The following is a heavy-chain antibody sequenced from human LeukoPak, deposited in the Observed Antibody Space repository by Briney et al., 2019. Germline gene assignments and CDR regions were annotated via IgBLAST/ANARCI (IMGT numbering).Heavy chain of an antibody. CDR3: AKDYYGSRSLFDF. D-gene: IGHD3-10*01. J-gene: IGHJ4*02. CDR2: ITDTGGTT. Sequence: PGGSLRLSCAASGFSFSIYAMSWVRQAPGRGLEWVSGITDTGGTTYHADSVKGRFTIPRDNSKDTPYLQMNSLRAEDTAVYYCAKDYYGSRSLFDFWGQGTLVTVSS. V-gene: IGHV3-23*01. CDR1: GFSFSIYA.